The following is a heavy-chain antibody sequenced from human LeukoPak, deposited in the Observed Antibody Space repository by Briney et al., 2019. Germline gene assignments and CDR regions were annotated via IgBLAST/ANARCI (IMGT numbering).Heavy chain of an antibody. Sequence: GGSLRLSCAASGFTVSSNYMSWVRQAPGKGLEWVSVIYSGGSTYYADSVKGRFTISRDNSKNTLYLQMNSLRAEDTAVYYCAKSKGGYFDWLWVSWGQGTPGHR. CDR1: GFTVSSNY. CDR2: IYSGGST. CDR3: AKSKGGYFDWLWVS. D-gene: IGHD3-9*01. V-gene: IGHV3-53*01. J-gene: IGHJ4*01.